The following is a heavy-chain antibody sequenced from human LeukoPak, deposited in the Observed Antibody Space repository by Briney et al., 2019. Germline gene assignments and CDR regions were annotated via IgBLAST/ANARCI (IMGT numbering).Heavy chain of an antibody. CDR1: GFTLNSYG. D-gene: IGHD1-1*01. V-gene: IGHV3-23*01. Sequence: GGSLRLSCAASGFTLNSYGMSLVRQAPGKGLEWVSSISGSRTYYADSVKGRFTISRDNSKNTLYLQMSSLRAEDTAVYYCSKDLRIGTLGYFDYWGQGTLVSVSS. CDR3: SKDLRIGTLGYFDY. CDR2: ISGSRT. J-gene: IGHJ4*02.